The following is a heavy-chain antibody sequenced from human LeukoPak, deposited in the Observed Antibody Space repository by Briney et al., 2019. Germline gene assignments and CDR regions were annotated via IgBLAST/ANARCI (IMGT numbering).Heavy chain of an antibody. D-gene: IGHD3-9*01. Sequence: GGSLRLSCAASGFTFDDYAMHWVRQAPGKGLEWVSGISWNSGSIGYADSVKGRFTISRDNAKNSLYLQMNSLRAEDTALYYCEKELRYFDCLLYDKGGRGPLVTVSS. CDR3: EKELRYFDCLLYDK. CDR1: GFTFDDYA. CDR2: ISWNSGSI. J-gene: IGHJ4*02. V-gene: IGHV3-9*01.